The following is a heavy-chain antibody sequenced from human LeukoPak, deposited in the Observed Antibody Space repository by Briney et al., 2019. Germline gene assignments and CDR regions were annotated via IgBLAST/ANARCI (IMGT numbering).Heavy chain of an antibody. CDR3: AKMEGQRLYDYCMDV. V-gene: IGHV3-23*01. CDR1: GFAFSNFA. J-gene: IGHJ6*03. Sequence: GGSLRLSCAASGFAFSNFAMSWVRQAPGKGLEWVSAMSGSGYYTYYVESVKGRFTISRDNSKNTLYLHMNSLRADDTAVYYCAKMEGQRLYDYCMDVWGRGTTVTASS. D-gene: IGHD3-3*01. CDR2: MSGSGYYT.